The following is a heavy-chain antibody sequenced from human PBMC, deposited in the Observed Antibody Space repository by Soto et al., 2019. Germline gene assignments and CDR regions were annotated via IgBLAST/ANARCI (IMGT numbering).Heavy chain of an antibody. D-gene: IGHD2-2*01. CDR3: AKACTRPYYHYMDV. Sequence: GGSLRLSCAASGFTFSNFWMSGVRQAPGKGLAWVTHIHYDGSNADSEDSVKGRFTISRDNSKNTLYLQMNSLRAEDTAVYYCAKACTRPYYHYMDVWGKGTTVTVSS. V-gene: IGHV3-30*02. J-gene: IGHJ6*03. CDR1: GFTFSNFW. CDR2: IHYDGSNA.